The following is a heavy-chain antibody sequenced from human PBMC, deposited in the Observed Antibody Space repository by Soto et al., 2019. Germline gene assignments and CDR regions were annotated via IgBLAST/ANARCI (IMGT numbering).Heavy chain of an antibody. V-gene: IGHV3-23*01. D-gene: IGHD6-19*01. Sequence: GGSLRLSCVASEFAFSSYAMSWVRQAPGKGLEWVSGITGGGGSTDYADSVKGRFTISRDNSKNTLYLQMNSLRAEDTAIYYCAKEIQVTGYTSGWFDYWGQGTLFTVSS. J-gene: IGHJ4*02. CDR3: AKEIQVTGYTSGWFDY. CDR1: EFAFSSYA. CDR2: ITGGGGST.